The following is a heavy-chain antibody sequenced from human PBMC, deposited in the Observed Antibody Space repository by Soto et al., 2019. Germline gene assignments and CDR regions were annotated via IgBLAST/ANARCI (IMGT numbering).Heavy chain of an antibody. D-gene: IGHD6-6*01. CDR2: ISSGVI. CDR1: GGSISSDF. V-gene: IGHV4-4*07. CDR3: AKWSRQLGGWGLDP. J-gene: IGHJ5*02. Sequence: SETLSLTCTISGGSISSDFWTWIRQPAGKGLEFIGRISSGVINYNPSLRSRVTMSIDTSKNEFSVRLSSVSAADTAVYYCAKWSRQLGGWGLDPWGQGTLVTVSS.